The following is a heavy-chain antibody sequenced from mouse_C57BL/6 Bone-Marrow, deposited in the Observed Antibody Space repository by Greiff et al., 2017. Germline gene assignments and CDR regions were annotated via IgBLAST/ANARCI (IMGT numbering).Heavy chain of an antibody. D-gene: IGHD2-1*01. Sequence: QVQLQQPGAELVKPGASVKLSCKASGYTFTSYWMQWVKQRPGQGLEWIGEIDPSDSYTNYNQKFKGKATLTVDTSSSTAYMQLSSLSSLDSAVYYCALYGNYVFYAMDYWGQGTSVTVSS. V-gene: IGHV1-50*01. CDR1: GYTFTSYW. CDR2: IDPSDSYT. J-gene: IGHJ4*01. CDR3: ALYGNYVFYAMDY.